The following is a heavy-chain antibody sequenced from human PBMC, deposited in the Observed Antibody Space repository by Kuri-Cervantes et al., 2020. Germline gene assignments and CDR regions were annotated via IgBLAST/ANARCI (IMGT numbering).Heavy chain of an antibody. J-gene: IGHJ4*02. CDR2: ISYDGSNK. Sequence: GGSLRLSCAASGFTFSSYWMSWVRQAPGKGLEWVAVISYDGSNKYYADSVKGRFTISRDNSKNTLYLQMNSLRAEDTAVYYCAKGKGLYSYGYYGFDYWGQGTLVTVSS. D-gene: IGHD5-18*01. CDR1: GFTFSSYW. CDR3: AKGKGLYSYGYYGFDY. V-gene: IGHV3-30*18.